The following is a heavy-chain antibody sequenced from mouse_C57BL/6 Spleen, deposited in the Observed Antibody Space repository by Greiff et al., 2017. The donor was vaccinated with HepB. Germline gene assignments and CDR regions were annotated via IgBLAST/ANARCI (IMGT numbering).Heavy chain of an antibody. CDR3: TTSSGYYFDD. D-gene: IGHD1-3*01. J-gene: IGHJ2*01. V-gene: IGHV14-4*01. CDR2: IDPENGDT. CDR1: GFNIKDDY. Sequence: EVQLQQSGAELVRPGASVKLSCTASGFNIKDDYMHLVKQRPEQGLEWIGWIDPENGDTESASKFQGKATITADTSSNTAYLKISRLTSEDTAVYYCTTSSGYYFDDWGQGTTLTVSS.